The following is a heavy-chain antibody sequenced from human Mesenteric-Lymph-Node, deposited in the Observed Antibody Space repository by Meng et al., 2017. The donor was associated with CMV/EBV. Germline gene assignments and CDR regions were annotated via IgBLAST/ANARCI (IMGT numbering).Heavy chain of an antibody. CDR3: TTDPRD. Sequence: GESLKISCAASGFTFDDYAMHWVRQAPGKGLEWVGRIKSIIDGGTTDYAAPVKGRFTVSRDDLKNTAYLQMNSLKIEDTGVYYCTTDPRDWGQGTLVTVSS. CDR2: IKSIIDGGTT. CDR1: GFTFDDYA. J-gene: IGHJ1*01. V-gene: IGHV3-15*01.